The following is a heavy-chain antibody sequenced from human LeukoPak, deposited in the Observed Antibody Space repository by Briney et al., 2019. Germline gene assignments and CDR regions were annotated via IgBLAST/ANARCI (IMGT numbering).Heavy chain of an antibody. CDR3: ARVVGLQQGAEDY. J-gene: IGHJ4*02. CDR1: GGSINSYY. D-gene: IGHD5-24*01. CDR2: IYYSGNT. V-gene: IGHV4-59*01. Sequence: PSETLSLTCTVSGGSINSYYWSWIRQPPGKGLEWIGYIYYSGNTNYNPSLKSRVSISIDTSKNQLSLQLSSVTAADTAVYYCARVVGLQQGAEDYWGQGTLVTVSS.